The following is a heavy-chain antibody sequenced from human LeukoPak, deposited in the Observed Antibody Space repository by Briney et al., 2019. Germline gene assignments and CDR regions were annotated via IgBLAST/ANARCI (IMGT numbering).Heavy chain of an antibody. CDR2: INPSGGST. CDR3: ASLGGYSYGHTYYFDY. CDR1: GYTFTSYY. V-gene: IGHV1-46*01. J-gene: IGHJ4*02. D-gene: IGHD5-18*01. Sequence: GASVKVSCKASGYTFTSYYMHWVRQAPGQGLEWMGIINPSGGSTSYAQKFQGRVTMTRDTSTGTVYMELSSLRSEDTAVYYCASLGGYSYGHTYYFDYWGQGTLVTVSS.